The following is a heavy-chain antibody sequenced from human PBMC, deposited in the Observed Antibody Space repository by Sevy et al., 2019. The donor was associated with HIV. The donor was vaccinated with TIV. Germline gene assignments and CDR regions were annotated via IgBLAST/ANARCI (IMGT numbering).Heavy chain of an antibody. CDR2: IIPIFGTA. CDR3: ARGNSNYVYYYYGMDV. J-gene: IGHJ6*02. V-gene: IGHV1-69*13. D-gene: IGHD4-4*01. Sequence: ASVKVSCKASGGTFSCYAISWVRQAPRQGLEWIGGIIPIFGTANYAQKFQGRVTITAGESTSTAYMELSSLRSEDTAVYYCARGNSNYVYYYYGMDVWGQGPTVTVSS. CDR1: GGTFSCYA.